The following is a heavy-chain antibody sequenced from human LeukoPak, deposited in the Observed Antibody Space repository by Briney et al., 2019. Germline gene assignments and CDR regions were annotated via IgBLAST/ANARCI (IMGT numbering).Heavy chain of an antibody. D-gene: IGHD6-13*01. CDR3: AKLPDYIAAAGTCFDY. CDR1: GFTFSSYA. CDR2: ISGSGGST. Sequence: PGGSLRLSCAASGFTFSSYAMSWVRQAPGKGLEWVSAISGSGGSTYYADSVKGRFTISRDNSKNTLYLQMNSLRAEDTAVYYCAKLPDYIAAAGTCFDYWGQGTLVTVSS. V-gene: IGHV3-23*01. J-gene: IGHJ4*02.